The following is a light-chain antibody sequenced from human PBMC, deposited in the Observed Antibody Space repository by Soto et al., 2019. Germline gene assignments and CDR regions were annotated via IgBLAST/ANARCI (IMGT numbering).Light chain of an antibody. V-gene: IGKV1-27*01. CDR1: QGISKY. Sequence: DIQMTQSPSSLSASVGDRVTITCRASQGISKYLAWFQQKPGKVPKVLIYSASTLQSGVPSRFSGSGSGTDFTPTNSSLQPEDVATYYCKKYDIVPLTFGGGTKVEIK. CDR3: KKYDIVPLT. J-gene: IGKJ4*01. CDR2: SAS.